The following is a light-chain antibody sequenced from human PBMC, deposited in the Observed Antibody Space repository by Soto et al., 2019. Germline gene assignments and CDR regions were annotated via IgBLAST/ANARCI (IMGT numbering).Light chain of an antibody. V-gene: IGKV3-15*01. CDR1: QSLRSD. CDR3: QQYDNWPPT. Sequence: EIVMTQSPATLSVSPGERATLSCRASQSLRSDLAWYQQKPGQAPRLLIYGASTRVTDIPARFSGSGSGTEFTLTISSLQSEDFAVYYCQQYDNWPPTFGQGTRLEIK. J-gene: IGKJ5*01. CDR2: GAS.